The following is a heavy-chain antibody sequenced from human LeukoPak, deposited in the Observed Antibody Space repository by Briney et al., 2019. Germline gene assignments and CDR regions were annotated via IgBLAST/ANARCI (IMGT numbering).Heavy chain of an antibody. CDR1: DDSISNYY. CDR2: LDPSGTT. CDR3: ARDTGPSIYYYYMDV. J-gene: IGHJ6*03. V-gene: IGHV4-4*07. Sequence: PSETLSLTCTVSDDSISNYYWSWMRQPAGKGLEWIGRLDPSGTTNYSPSLKSRVTMSADTSKNQFSLRLNSVTAADTAVYYCARDTGPSIYYYYMDVWGKGTTVTVSS.